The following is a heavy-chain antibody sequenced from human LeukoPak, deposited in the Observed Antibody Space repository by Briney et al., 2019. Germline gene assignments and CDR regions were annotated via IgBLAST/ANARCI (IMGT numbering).Heavy chain of an antibody. CDR3: ARRCSGPTCYTDAYDI. D-gene: IGHD2-2*02. CDR1: GGSISGYY. Sequence: PSETLSLTCTVSGGSISGYYWTWIRQPPGKGLQWIGYIYYSGSTEYNPSLKSRVTISIDPSNKQFSLNLSSVTAADTAVYYCARRCSGPTCYTDAYDIWGQGTMVTVSS. J-gene: IGHJ3*02. CDR2: IYYSGST. V-gene: IGHV4-59*08.